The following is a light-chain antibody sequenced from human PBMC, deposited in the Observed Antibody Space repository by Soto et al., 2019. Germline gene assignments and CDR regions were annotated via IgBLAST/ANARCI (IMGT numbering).Light chain of an antibody. CDR3: QQYNSYWT. V-gene: IGKV1-5*01. Sequence: DIQLTQSPSSLSASVGDRVTMTCRASETISTFLNWYQQKPGKAPKLLIHDASSLQSGVPSRFSGSGSGTEFTLTISSLQPDDFATYYCQQYNSYWTFGQGTKVEIK. CDR1: ETISTF. CDR2: DAS. J-gene: IGKJ1*01.